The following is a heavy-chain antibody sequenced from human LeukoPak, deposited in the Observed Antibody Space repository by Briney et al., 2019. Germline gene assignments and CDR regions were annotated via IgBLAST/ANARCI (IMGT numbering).Heavy chain of an antibody. D-gene: IGHD2-2*01. CDR1: GFTFSSYA. J-gene: IGHJ4*02. CDR2: ISYDGSNK. CDR3: ARVVVVPAAMSEPFDY. Sequence: GGSPRLSCAASGFTFSSYAMHWVRQAPGKGLEWVAVISYDGSNKYYADSVKGRFTISRDNSKNTLYLQMNSLRAEDTAVYYCARVVVVPAAMSEPFDYWGQGTLVTVSS. V-gene: IGHV3-30*04.